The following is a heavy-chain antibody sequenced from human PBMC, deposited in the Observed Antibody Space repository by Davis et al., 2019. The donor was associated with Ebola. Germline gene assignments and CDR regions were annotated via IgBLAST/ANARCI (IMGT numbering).Heavy chain of an antibody. CDR2: INHSGST. CDR1: GGSFSGYY. CDR3: ARSPPSATFDY. J-gene: IGHJ4*02. Sequence: MPGGSLRLSCAVYGGSFSGYYWSWIRQPPGKGLDWIGEINHSGSTNYSPSLKSRVTISVDTSKNQFSLKLSSVTAADTAVYYCARSPPSATFDYWGQGTLVTVSS. V-gene: IGHV4-34*01.